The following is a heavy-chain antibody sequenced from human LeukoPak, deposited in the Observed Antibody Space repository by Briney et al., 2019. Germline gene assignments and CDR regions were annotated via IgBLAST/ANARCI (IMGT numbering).Heavy chain of an antibody. V-gene: IGHV4-34*01. Sequence: SETLSLTCAVYGGSFSGYYWGWIRQPPGKGLEWIGEINHSGSTNYNPSLKSRVTISVDTSKNQFSLKLSSVTAADTAVYYCARGDKYYFDYWGQGTLVTVSS. CDR3: ARGDKYYFDY. CDR2: INHSGST. J-gene: IGHJ4*02. CDR1: GGSFSGYY.